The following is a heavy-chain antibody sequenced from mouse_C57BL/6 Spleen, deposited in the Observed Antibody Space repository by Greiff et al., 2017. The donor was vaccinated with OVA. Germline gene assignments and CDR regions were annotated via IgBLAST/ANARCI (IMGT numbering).Heavy chain of an antibody. Sequence: VQLQQSGAELVMPGASVKLSCKASGYTFTSYWMHWVKQRPGQGLEWIGEIDPSDSYTNYNQKFKGKSTLTVDKSSSTAYMQLSSLTSEDSAVYYCARGTTVVRVFDYWGQGTTLTVSS. CDR2: IDPSDSYT. CDR3: ARGTTVVRVFDY. CDR1: GYTFTSYW. J-gene: IGHJ2*01. V-gene: IGHV1-69*01. D-gene: IGHD1-1*01.